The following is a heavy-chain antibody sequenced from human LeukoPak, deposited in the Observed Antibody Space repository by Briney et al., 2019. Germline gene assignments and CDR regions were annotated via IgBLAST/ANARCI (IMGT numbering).Heavy chain of an antibody. Sequence: GGSLRLSCAASGFTFSDYWIHWVRQAPGKGLVWVSRINTDGSITNYADSVKGRFSISRDNAKNTLYLQMSSLRAEDTAVYYCAKDPYSRAFEYFQHWGQGTLVTVSS. V-gene: IGHV3-74*01. D-gene: IGHD1-26*01. J-gene: IGHJ1*01. CDR1: GFTFSDYW. CDR3: AKDPYSRAFEYFQH. CDR2: INTDGSIT.